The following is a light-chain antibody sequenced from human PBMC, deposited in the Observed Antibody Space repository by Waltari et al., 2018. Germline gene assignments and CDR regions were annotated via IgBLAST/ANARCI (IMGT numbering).Light chain of an antibody. Sequence: QSALTQPASVSGSPGQSITISCTGTSSDVGFYNYLSWYQQHPGKAPKLIIYDVSERPSGVSHRFSGSKSGNTASLTISGLQAEDEADYYCNSYTGSSSWVFGGGTKLTVL. CDR1: SSDVGFYNY. CDR2: DVS. V-gene: IGLV2-14*01. J-gene: IGLJ3*02. CDR3: NSYTGSSSWV.